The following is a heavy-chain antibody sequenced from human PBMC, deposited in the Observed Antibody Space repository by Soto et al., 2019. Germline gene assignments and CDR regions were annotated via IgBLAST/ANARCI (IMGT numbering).Heavy chain of an antibody. CDR1: GGSFSGYY. CDR3: ARGLWEGLRFLEWFYYYYRMDV. Sequence: SETLSLTCAVYGGSFSGYYWSWIRQPPGKGLEWIGEINHSGSTNYNPSLKSRVTISVDTSKNQFSLKLSSATAADTAVYYCARGLWEGLRFLEWFYYYYRMDVWGQGTTVTVS. CDR2: INHSGST. V-gene: IGHV4-34*01. J-gene: IGHJ6*02. D-gene: IGHD3-3*01.